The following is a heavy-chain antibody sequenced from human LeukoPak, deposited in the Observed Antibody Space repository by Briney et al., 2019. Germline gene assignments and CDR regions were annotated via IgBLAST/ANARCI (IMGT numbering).Heavy chain of an antibody. CDR3: ARYCSSTSCLGAFDY. D-gene: IGHD2-2*01. J-gene: IGHJ4*02. CDR2: ISSSSSHI. V-gene: IGHV3-21*01. Sequence: GGSLRLSCAASGFTFSSYSMNWVRQAPGKGLEWVSSISSSSSHIYYADSVKGRFTISRDNAKNSLYLQMNSLRAENTAVYCCARYCSSTSCLGAFDYWGQGTLVTVSS. CDR1: GFTFSSYS.